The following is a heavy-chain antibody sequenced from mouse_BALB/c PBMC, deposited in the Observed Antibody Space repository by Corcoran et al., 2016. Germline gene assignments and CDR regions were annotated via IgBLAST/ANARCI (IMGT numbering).Heavy chain of an antibody. CDR3: ARGRYYYGSSWDAMDY. CDR2: INPYNGAT. D-gene: IGHD1-1*01. V-gene: IGHV1-26*01. CDR1: GYSFTGYY. Sequence: EVQLQQSGPELVKPGASVKISCKASGYSFTGYYMHWVKQSHVKSLEWIGRINPYNGATSYNQNFKDKASLTVDKSSSTAYMELHSLTSEDSAVYYCARGRYYYGSSWDAMDYWGQGTSVTVSS. J-gene: IGHJ4*01.